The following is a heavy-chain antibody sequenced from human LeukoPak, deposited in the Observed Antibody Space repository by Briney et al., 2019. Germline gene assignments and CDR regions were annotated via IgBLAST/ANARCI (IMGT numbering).Heavy chain of an antibody. CDR2: IYTDGST. CDR3: ARDVRGGRQYYFDS. Sequence: SETLSLTCTVSGGSITSGSHYWSWIRQPAGKGLEWIGRIYTDGSTNYNPPLKSRVTISVDTSKNQFSLKVSSVTAADTAVYYCARDVRGGRQYYFDSGGQGTLVTVSS. J-gene: IGHJ4*02. V-gene: IGHV4-61*02. CDR1: GGSITSGSHY. D-gene: IGHD2-15*01.